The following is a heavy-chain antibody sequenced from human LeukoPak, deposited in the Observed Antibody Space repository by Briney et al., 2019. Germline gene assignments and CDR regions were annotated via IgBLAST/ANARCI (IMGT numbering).Heavy chain of an antibody. CDR2: IKQDGSEK. J-gene: IGHJ4*02. V-gene: IGHV3-7*01. Sequence: GGALRLSCAASGFTLSSYWMSWGRPAPGKGVGWVANIKQDGSEKYYVDSVKGRFTISRDNAKNSLYLQMNSLRAEDTAVYYCARGGRSSSWYVYWGQGTLVTVSS. CDR1: GFTLSSYW. CDR3: ARGGRSSSWYVY. D-gene: IGHD6-13*01.